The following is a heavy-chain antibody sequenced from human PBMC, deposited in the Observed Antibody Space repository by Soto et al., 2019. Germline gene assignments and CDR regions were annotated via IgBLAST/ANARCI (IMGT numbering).Heavy chain of an antibody. D-gene: IGHD3-10*01. J-gene: IGHJ2*01. CDR2: ISFDGSNK. CDR3: ARDPVYGRPVWYFDL. V-gene: IGHV3-30-3*01. Sequence: QVQLVESGGGVVQAGRSLRLSCAASGFAFSSYGLHWVRQAPGKGLEWVALISFDGSNKYYADSVKGRFTISRDKSKNTLYLQLNSLSAEDTAVYYCARDPVYGRPVWYFDLWGRGTLVTVSS. CDR1: GFAFSSYG.